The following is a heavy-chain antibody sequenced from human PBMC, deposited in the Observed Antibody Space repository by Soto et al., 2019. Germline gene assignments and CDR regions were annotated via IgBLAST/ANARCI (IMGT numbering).Heavy chain of an antibody. J-gene: IGHJ3*01. CDR2: ISYDGSNK. CDR3: ARESYGDYAHYAFDL. Sequence: QVQLVESGGGVVQPGRSLRLSCAASGFTFSSYAMHWVRQAPGKGLEWVAVISYDGSNKYYADSVKGRFTISRDNSKNTLYLQMNSLRAEDTAVYYCARESYGDYAHYAFDLWGQGTMVTVSS. D-gene: IGHD4-17*01. CDR1: GFTFSSYA. V-gene: IGHV3-30-3*01.